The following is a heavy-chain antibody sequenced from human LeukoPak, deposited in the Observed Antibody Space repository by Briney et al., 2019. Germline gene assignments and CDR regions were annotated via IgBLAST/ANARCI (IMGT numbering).Heavy chain of an antibody. CDR3: AELGITMIGGV. D-gene: IGHD3-10*02. V-gene: IGHV3-48*03. Sequence: GGSMRLSCAASGFTFSSYEMNWVRQAPGKGLEWVPYISSSGSTIYYADSVKGRFTISRDNAKNSLYLQMNSLRAEDTAVYYCAELGITMIGGVWGKGTTVTISS. CDR1: GFTFSSYE. CDR2: ISSSGSTI. J-gene: IGHJ6*04.